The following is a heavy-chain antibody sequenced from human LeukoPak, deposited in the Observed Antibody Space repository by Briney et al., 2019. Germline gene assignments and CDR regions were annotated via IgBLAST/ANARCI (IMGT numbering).Heavy chain of an antibody. J-gene: IGHJ4*02. CDR2: IYSGGST. D-gene: IGHD6-19*01. Sequence: GGSLRLSCAASGFTVSSNYMSWVRQAPGKGLEWVSVIYSGGSTYYADSVKGRFTISRDNSKNTLYLQMNSLRAEDTAVYYCATRRAAGWDFDYWGQGTLVTVSS. CDR3: ATRRAAGWDFDY. CDR1: GFTVSSNY. V-gene: IGHV3-53*01.